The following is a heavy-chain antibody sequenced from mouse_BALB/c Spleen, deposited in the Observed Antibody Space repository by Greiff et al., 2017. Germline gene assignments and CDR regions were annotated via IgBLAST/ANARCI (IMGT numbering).Heavy chain of an antibody. D-gene: IGHD4-1*01. J-gene: IGHJ2*01. CDR1: GFTFSSFG. CDR3: ARDWDNYFDY. CDR2: ISSGSSTI. V-gene: IGHV5-17*02. Sequence: DVQLVESGGGLVQPGGSRKLSCAASGFTFSSFGMHWVRQAPEKGLEWVAYISSGSSTIYYADTVKGRFTISRDNPKNTLFLQMTSLRSEDTAMYYCARDWDNYFDYWGQGTTLTVSS.